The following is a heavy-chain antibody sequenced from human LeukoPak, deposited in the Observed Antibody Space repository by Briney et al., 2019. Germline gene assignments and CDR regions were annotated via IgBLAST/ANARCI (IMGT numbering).Heavy chain of an antibody. D-gene: IGHD1-1*01. CDR2: IYYNGNT. CDR3: ARTPKYTTGQTDD. Sequence: PSQTLSLTCTVSGGSISGGDSYWSWLREPPGKGLEWIGYIYYNGNTYYNPSLKSRVTMSVDTSKNHFSLKLNSVSAADTAVYYCARTPKYTTGQTDDWGQATLVTVSS. CDR1: GGSISGGDSY. V-gene: IGHV4-30-4*01. J-gene: IGHJ4*02.